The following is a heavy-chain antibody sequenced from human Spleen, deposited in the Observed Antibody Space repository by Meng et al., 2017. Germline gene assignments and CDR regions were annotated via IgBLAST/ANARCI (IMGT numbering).Heavy chain of an antibody. V-gene: IGHV3-21*01. D-gene: IGHD6-13*01. J-gene: IGHJ6*02. CDR2: ISSSSSYI. CDR3: AREDGKHSSSWYRINYYYYYGMDV. CDR1: GFTFSSYA. Sequence: GESLKISCAASGFTFSSYAMSWVRQAPGKGLEWVSSISSSSSYIYYADSVKGRFTISRDNAKNSLYLQMNSLRAEDTAVYYCAREDGKHSSSWYRINYYYYYGMDVWGQGTTVTVSS.